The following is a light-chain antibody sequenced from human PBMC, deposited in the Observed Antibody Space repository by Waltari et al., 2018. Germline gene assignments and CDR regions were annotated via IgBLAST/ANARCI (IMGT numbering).Light chain of an antibody. CDR3: QQSYRTPLT. J-gene: IGKJ4*01. CDR2: ETA. CDR1: QSISNF. Sequence: DIQLTQSPSSLSASAGDRVTITCRASQSISNFLNWYQQKPGNAPNLLIYETASLQIGVPSRFSGSGSGTDFNLTISSLQPEDFATYFCQQSYRTPLTFGGGTKVEIK. V-gene: IGKV1-39*01.